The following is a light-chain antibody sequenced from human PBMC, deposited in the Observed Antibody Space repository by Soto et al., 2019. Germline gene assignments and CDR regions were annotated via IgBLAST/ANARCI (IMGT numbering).Light chain of an antibody. CDR1: QTIGTW. Sequence: DIQMTQSPSTLSASVGDTVTITCRASQTIGTWLAWYQQKPAKAPKLLIYKASTLESGVPSRFSCSGSGTEFTLTISSLQADDFATYYCQQYNELSTFGGGTKVEIK. CDR3: QQYNELST. V-gene: IGKV1-5*03. J-gene: IGKJ4*01. CDR2: KAS.